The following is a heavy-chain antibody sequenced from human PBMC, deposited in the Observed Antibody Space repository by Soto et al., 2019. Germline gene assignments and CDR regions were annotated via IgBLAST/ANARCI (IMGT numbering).Heavy chain of an antibody. V-gene: IGHV3-21*01. CDR1: AFTFSSYS. CDR3: ARDNSPGSSSWYLFNWFDP. Sequence: VGSLRLSSAPSAFTFSSYSMNYFRQAPGKWLEWVSSISSSSSYIYYADSVKGRFTISSDNAKNSLYLQMNSLRAEDTAVYYCARDNSPGSSSWYLFNWFDPWGQGTLVTVSS. D-gene: IGHD6-13*01. CDR2: ISSSSSYI. J-gene: IGHJ5*02.